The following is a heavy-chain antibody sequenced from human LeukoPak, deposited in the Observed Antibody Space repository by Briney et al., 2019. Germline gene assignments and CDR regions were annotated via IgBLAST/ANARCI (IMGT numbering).Heavy chain of an antibody. Sequence: GGSLRLSCAASGFIFSNYWMTWVHQAPGKGLEWVANIKQDGSEKNYVDSVKGRFTMSRDNAKNSLYLQMNSLRAEDTAVYYCARGTYDSSGYPIIYWGQGTLVTVSS. CDR3: ARGTYDSSGYPIIY. CDR1: GFIFSNYW. J-gene: IGHJ4*02. CDR2: IKQDGSEK. D-gene: IGHD3-22*01. V-gene: IGHV3-7*03.